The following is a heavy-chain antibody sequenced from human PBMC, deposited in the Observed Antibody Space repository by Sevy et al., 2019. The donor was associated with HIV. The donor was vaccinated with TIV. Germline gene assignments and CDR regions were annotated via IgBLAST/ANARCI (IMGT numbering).Heavy chain of an antibody. Sequence: ASVKVSCKASGYTFTTYEINWVRQASGQGLEWMGWMNPNSGNTGYARKFQGRVTMTRNTSISTASMELSSLRSEDTAIYYWAGGLATTGGGERLEVWGQGTKVTVSS. CDR1: GYTFTTYE. CDR3: AGGLATTGGGERLEV. V-gene: IGHV1-8*01. CDR2: MNPNSGNT. D-gene: IGHD1-1*01. J-gene: IGHJ6*02.